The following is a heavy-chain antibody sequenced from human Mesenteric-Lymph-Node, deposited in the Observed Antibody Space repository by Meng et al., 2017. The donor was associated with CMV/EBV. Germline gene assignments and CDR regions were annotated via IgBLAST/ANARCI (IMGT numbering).Heavy chain of an antibody. Sequence: GGSLRLSCAASGFTFSSYAMSWVRQAPGKGLEWVSGISGSGGSTCYADSVKGRFTISRDNSKNTLYLQMNSLRAEDTAVYYCAKDGSGSYPNWFDPWGQGTLVTVSS. CDR3: AKDGSGSYPNWFDP. CDR1: GFTFSSYA. CDR2: ISGSGGST. J-gene: IGHJ5*02. D-gene: IGHD1-26*01. V-gene: IGHV3-23*01.